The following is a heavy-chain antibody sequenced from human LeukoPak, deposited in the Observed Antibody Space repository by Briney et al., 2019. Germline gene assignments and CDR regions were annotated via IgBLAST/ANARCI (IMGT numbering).Heavy chain of an antibody. CDR1: GFIFSNYG. V-gene: IGHV3-7*01. D-gene: IGHD2-8*01. J-gene: IGHJ4*02. Sequence: GGSLRLSCAASGFIFSNYGMNWVRQFPGKGREGVANIKHDGSEKFYVDALNGRFTISRDNAKNSLFLQMNSLRAEDTAVYYCARGRLESNGDFDYWGQGTLVTVSS. CDR3: ARGRLESNGDFDY. CDR2: IKHDGSEK.